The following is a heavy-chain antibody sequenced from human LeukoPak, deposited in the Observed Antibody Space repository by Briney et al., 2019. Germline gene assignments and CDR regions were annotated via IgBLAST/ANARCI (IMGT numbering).Heavy chain of an antibody. J-gene: IGHJ4*02. CDR1: GFTFSSYS. CDR2: ISSSSSYI. Sequence: GGSLRLSCAASGFTFSSYSMNWVRQAPGKGLEWVSSISSSSSYIYYADSVKGRFTISIDKAKNSMYLQMNSLRAEDTAVYYCAREYAPYCSSTSCYIGGFYWGQGTLVTVSS. CDR3: AREYAPYCSSTSCYIGGFY. V-gene: IGHV3-21*01. D-gene: IGHD2-2*02.